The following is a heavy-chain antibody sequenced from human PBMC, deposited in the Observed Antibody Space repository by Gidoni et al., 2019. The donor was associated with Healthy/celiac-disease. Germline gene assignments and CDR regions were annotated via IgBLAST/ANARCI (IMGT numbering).Heavy chain of an antibody. J-gene: IGHJ4*02. Sequence: QVQLQESGPGLVKPSETLSLTCTVSGGSISSYYWSWIRQPPGKGLEWIGYSYYSGRTNYNPSLKSLVTISVDTDKNQFSLKRSSVTAADTAVYYCARGLSRGFDYWGQGTLVTVAS. V-gene: IGHV4-59*01. CDR2: SYYSGRT. D-gene: IGHD2-2*01. CDR3: ARGLSRGFDY. CDR1: GGSISSYY.